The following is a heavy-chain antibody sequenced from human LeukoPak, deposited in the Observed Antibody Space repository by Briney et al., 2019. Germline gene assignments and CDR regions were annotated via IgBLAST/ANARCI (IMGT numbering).Heavy chain of an antibody. D-gene: IGHD4-17*01. CDR3: ARGIGDRGNDY. CDR1: GFTFSSYA. V-gene: IGHV3-23*01. J-gene: IGHJ4*02. CDR2: ISGSGGST. Sequence: GGSLRLSCAASGFTFSSYAMSWVRQAPGKGLEWVSAISGSGGSTYYADSVKGRFIISRDNSKNTLYLQMNSLRAEDTAVYYCARGIGDRGNDYWGQGTLVTVSS.